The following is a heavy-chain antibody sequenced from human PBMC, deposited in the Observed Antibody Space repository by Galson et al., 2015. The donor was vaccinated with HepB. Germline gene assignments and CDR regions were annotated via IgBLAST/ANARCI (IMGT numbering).Heavy chain of an antibody. J-gene: IGHJ6*03. V-gene: IGHV3-74*01. CDR3: ARGRGTRAYYGYYMDV. D-gene: IGHD3-22*01. CDR1: GFHFSDSC. Sequence: SLRLSCAASGFHFSDSCMHWVRHVPGKGLVWVSITTGGETHKCYADSVKGRFTISRDNAKHSLYLQMDSLRVEDTAVYYCARGRGTRAYYGYYMDVWGKGTTVTVSS. CDR2: TTGGETHK.